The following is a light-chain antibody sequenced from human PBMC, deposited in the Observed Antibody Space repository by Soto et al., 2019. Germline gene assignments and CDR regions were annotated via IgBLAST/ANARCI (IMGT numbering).Light chain of an antibody. CDR3: QQSAT. CDR1: QSVSSN. CDR2: GAS. V-gene: IGKV3-15*01. Sequence: EIGMEQSPATLSVSLRDRATLSCRASQSVSSNLAWYQLKPGQAPRLLIYGASTRATGIPARFSGSGSGTDFTLTISRLEPEDFAVYYCQQSATFGPGTNVDIK. J-gene: IGKJ3*01.